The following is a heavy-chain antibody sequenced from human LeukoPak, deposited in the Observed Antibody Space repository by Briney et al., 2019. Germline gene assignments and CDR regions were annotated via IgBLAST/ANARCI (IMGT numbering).Heavy chain of an antibody. Sequence: GRSLRLSCAASGFTFDDCAMHWVRQAPGNGLEWVSGISWNSGSIGYADSVKGRFTISRDNAKNSLYLQMNSLRAEDTALYYCAKDKGPIVVVSVAFDIWGQGTMVTVSS. D-gene: IGHD3-22*01. CDR2: ISWNSGSI. V-gene: IGHV3-9*01. CDR3: AKDKGPIVVVSVAFDI. CDR1: GFTFDDCA. J-gene: IGHJ3*02.